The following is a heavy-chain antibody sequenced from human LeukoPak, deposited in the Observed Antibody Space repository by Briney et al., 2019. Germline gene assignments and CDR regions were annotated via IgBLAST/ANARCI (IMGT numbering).Heavy chain of an antibody. D-gene: IGHD3-10*02. V-gene: IGHV3-23*01. CDR3: AELGITMIGGV. Sequence: GALRLSCAASGFTFSSYGMSWVRQAPGKGLEWVSAISGSGGSTYYADSVKGRFTISRDNSKNTLYLQMNSLRAEDTAVYYCAELGITMIGGVWGKGTTVTISS. CDR1: GFTFSSYG. CDR2: ISGSGGST. J-gene: IGHJ6*04.